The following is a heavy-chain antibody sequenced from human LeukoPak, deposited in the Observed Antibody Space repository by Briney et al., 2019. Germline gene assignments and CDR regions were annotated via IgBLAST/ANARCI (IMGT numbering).Heavy chain of an antibody. J-gene: IGHJ4*02. CDR3: TRGGDNDWSPGDY. CDR1: AFTFSRYW. V-gene: IGHV3-72*01. CDR2: TGNKPNSYTT. Sequence: GGSLRLSCAASAFTFSRYWMSWVRQAPGKGLEWVGRTGNKPNSYTTDYAASVKGRFTISRDNSKNALYLQMNSLKIEDTAVYYCTRGGDNDWSPGDYWGQGTLVTVSS. D-gene: IGHD3-9*01.